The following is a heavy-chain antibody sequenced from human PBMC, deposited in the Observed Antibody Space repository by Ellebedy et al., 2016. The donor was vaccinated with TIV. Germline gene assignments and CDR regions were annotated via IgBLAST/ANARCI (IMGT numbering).Heavy chain of an antibody. CDR1: GFTFSSYA. V-gene: IGHV3-23*01. CDR3: ARESGRRRSWDNDY. D-gene: IGHD3-10*01. CDR2: ISDRGGNT. J-gene: IGHJ4*02. Sequence: PGGSLRLSCVASGFTFSSYAMCWVRQAQGKGLEWVSTISDRGGNTHFPESVKGRFTISRDKSRNTVYLQRNNLRAEDRAVYYCARESGRRRSWDNDYWGQGTLVTVSS.